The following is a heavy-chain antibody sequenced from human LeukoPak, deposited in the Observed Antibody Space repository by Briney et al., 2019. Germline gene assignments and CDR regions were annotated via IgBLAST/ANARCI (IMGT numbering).Heavy chain of an antibody. CDR1: GFTFSNNA. Sequence: PGGSLRLSCAASGFTFSNNAMNWVRQAPGKGLEWVSYISSSGSTIYYADSVKGRFTISRDNAKNSLYLQMNSLRAEDTAVYYCARDSMVRGVIIDYWGQGTLVTVSP. J-gene: IGHJ4*02. CDR2: ISSSGSTI. CDR3: ARDSMVRGVIIDY. D-gene: IGHD3-10*01. V-gene: IGHV3-48*03.